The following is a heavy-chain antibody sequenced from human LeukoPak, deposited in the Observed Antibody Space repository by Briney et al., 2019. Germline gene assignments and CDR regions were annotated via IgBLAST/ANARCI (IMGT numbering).Heavy chain of an antibody. CDR1: GFTFSSYA. D-gene: IGHD3-10*01. CDR3: ARDRAAKWFGEPGY. J-gene: IGHJ4*02. Sequence: GGSLRLSCAASGFTFSSYAMSWVRQAPGKGLEWVAVISYDGSNKYYADSVKGRFTISRDNSKNTLYLQMNSLRAEDTAVYYCARDRAAKWFGEPGYWGQGTLVTVSS. V-gene: IGHV3-30-3*01. CDR2: ISYDGSNK.